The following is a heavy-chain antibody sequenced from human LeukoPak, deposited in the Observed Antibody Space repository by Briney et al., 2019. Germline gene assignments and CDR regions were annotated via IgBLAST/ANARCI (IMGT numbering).Heavy chain of an antibody. D-gene: IGHD3-3*01. V-gene: IGHV3-23*01. CDR2: ISGSGGST. J-gene: IGHJ4*02. Sequence: GGSLRLSCAASGFTFSSYAMSWVRLAPGKGLEWVSAISGSGGSTYYADSVKGRFTISRDNSKNTLYLQMNSLRAEDTAVYYCAKDLDYDFWSGPQFDYWGQGTLVTVSS. CDR1: GFTFSSYA. CDR3: AKDLDYDFWSGPQFDY.